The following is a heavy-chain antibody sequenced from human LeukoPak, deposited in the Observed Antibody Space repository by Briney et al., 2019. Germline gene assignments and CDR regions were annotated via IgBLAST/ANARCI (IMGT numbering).Heavy chain of an antibody. J-gene: IGHJ4*02. CDR1: GGSISSGSDY. V-gene: IGHV4-61*02. CDR3: ARVLWELGEGYFDY. D-gene: IGHD1-26*01. Sequence: KTSQTLSLTCTVSGGSISSGSDYWSWIRQPAGKGLEWIGRIYTSGSTNYNPSLKSRVTISVDTSKNQFSLKLSSVTAADTAVYYCARVLWELGEGYFDYWGQGTLVTVSS. CDR2: IYTSGST.